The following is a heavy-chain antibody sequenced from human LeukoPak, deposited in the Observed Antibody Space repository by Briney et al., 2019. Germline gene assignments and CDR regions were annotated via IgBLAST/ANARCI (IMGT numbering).Heavy chain of an antibody. CDR2: IYSGGST. CDR3: ARIAGSYYFDY. V-gene: IGHV3-66*01. J-gene: IGHJ4*02. CDR1: GFTFSDYY. Sequence: GGSLRLSCAASGFTFSDYYMSWVRQAPGKGLEWVSVIYSGGSTYYADSVKGRFTISRDNSKNTLYLQMNSLRAEDTAVYYCARIAGSYYFDYWGQGTLVTVSS. D-gene: IGHD2-21*01.